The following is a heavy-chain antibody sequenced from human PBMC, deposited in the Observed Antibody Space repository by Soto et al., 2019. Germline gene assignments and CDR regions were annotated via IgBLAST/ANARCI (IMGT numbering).Heavy chain of an antibody. V-gene: IGHV3-73*01. CDR1: GFSFSDSA. Sequence: TGGSLRLSCAASGFSFSDSAMHWVRQASGKGLEWFGRIRSKAINYATAYAASVQGRFTISRDDSKNTAYLQMNSLKTEDTAIYYCTRASWNYYYYGMDIWGQGTTVTVSS. D-gene: IGHD1-1*01. J-gene: IGHJ6*02. CDR2: IRSKAINYAT. CDR3: TRASWNYYYYGMDI.